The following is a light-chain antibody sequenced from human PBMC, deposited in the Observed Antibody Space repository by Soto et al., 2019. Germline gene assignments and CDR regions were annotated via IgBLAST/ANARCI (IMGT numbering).Light chain of an antibody. J-gene: IGKJ1*01. CDR3: HQRQSWPRT. V-gene: IGKV3-11*01. CDR2: DAS. CDR1: QSISGD. Sequence: EIVLTQSPGTLSLSPGERATLSCRASQSISGDLAWYQQKPGQPPRLLTYDASTRPTGIPARFSASGSGTDFTLTISDVQPEDFALYYCHQRQSWPRTFGQGTKVDNK.